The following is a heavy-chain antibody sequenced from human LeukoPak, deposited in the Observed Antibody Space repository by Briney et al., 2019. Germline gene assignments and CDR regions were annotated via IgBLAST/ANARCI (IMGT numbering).Heavy chain of an antibody. V-gene: IGHV3-48*03. D-gene: IGHD5-18*01. J-gene: IGHJ4*02. Sequence: GGSLRLSCAASGFTFSSYEMNWVRQAPGKGLEWVSYISSSSSTIYYADSVKGRFTISRDNAKNSLYLQMNSLRAEDTAVYYCAREKSGRNSYEFDYWGQGTLVTVSS. CDR2: ISSSSSTI. CDR3: AREKSGRNSYEFDY. CDR1: GFTFSSYE.